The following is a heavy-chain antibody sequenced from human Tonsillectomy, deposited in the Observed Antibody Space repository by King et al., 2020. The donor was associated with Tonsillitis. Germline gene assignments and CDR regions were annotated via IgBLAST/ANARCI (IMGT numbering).Heavy chain of an antibody. D-gene: IGHD2-8*01. V-gene: IGHV1-18*01. CDR1: GYTFTSYG. J-gene: IGHJ4*02. CDR3: ARDVXXSPXYDTYGHFXXX. Sequence: QLVQSGKEVKKPGASVKVSCKASGYTFTSYGISWVRQAPGQGLEWMGWISGYNGNRKYAQKFQGRVTVTTDTSTSTAYMELRSLSSDDTAMYYCARDVXXSPXYDTYGHFXXXXXQGTLVTVSS. CDR2: ISGYNGNR.